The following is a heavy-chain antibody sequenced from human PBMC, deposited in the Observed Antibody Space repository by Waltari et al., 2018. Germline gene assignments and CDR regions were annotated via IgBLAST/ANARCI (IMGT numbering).Heavy chain of an antibody. CDR1: GYSISSGYY. D-gene: IGHD1-26*01. V-gene: IGHV4-38-2*01. CDR2: IYHSGST. J-gene: IGHJ4*02. Sequence: QVQLQESGPGLVKPSETLSLTCAVSGYSISSGYYWGWIRQPPGKVLEWIGSIYHSGSTYYNPSLKSRVTIAVDTSKNQFSLKLSSVTAADTAVYYCARSSGSYSWFDYWGQGTLVTVSS. CDR3: ARSSGSYSWFDY.